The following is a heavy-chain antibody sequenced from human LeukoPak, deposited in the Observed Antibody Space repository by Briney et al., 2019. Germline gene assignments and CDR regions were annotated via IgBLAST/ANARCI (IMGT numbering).Heavy chain of an antibody. V-gene: IGHV3-20*04. D-gene: IGHD6-13*01. Sequence: GGCLRLSCAASGFTFDVYGMSCVRQAPGKGLEWVSGIYWNGGSTGYADSVKGRFTISRDNARNSLYLQLNSLRAEDTALYYCAREGAAAGTVLGGFDYWGQGTLVTVSS. CDR3: AREGAAAGTVLGGFDY. J-gene: IGHJ4*02. CDR1: GFTFDVYG. CDR2: IYWNGGST.